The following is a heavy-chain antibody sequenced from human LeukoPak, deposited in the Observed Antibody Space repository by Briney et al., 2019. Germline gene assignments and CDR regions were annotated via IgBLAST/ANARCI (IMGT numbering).Heavy chain of an antibody. J-gene: IGHJ4*02. D-gene: IGHD2-2*01. CDR2: ISSTSTYK. Sequence: GGSLKLSCAASGFTFSPYTMNWVRQAPGEGLEWVASISSTSTYKYYADSWKGRFIISRDNSKTSVYLQMNSLKVEDTAMYYCVRDPGVPAAPFDYWGQGTLVAVSS. CDR1: GFTFSPYT. CDR3: VRDPGVPAAPFDY. V-gene: IGHV3-21*01.